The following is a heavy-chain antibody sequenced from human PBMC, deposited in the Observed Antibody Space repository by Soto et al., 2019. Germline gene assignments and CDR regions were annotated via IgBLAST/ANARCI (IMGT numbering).Heavy chain of an antibody. D-gene: IGHD3-3*02. J-gene: IGHJ6*02. Sequence: QVQLVQSGAEVKKPGSSGKVSCKASGDTSSTYTITWVRQAPEQGLEWLGGIIHRSGPSNNAQKFKGRVKITADESTSTAYMELSSLRSEDTAVYYCARECLVLAPSTVNSYHYYYAMDVWGQGTTVTVSS. CDR3: ARECLVLAPSTVNSYHYYYAMDV. CDR2: IIHRSGPS. V-gene: IGHV1-69*12. CDR1: GDTSSTYT.